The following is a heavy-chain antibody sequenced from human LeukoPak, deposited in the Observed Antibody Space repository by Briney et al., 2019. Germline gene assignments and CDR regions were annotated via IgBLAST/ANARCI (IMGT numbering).Heavy chain of an antibody. D-gene: IGHD2-15*01. CDR2: ISGSGGST. V-gene: IGHV3-23*01. J-gene: IGHJ4*02. CDR1: GFTFSSYA. Sequence: GGSLRLSCAASGFTFSSYAMSWVRQAPGKGLEWVSAISGSGGSTYYADSVKGRFTISRDNSKNTLYLQMNSLRAEDTAVYYCAKDPGGYGHCSGGSCYYPFDYWGQGTLVTVSS. CDR3: AKDPGGYGHCSGGSCYYPFDY.